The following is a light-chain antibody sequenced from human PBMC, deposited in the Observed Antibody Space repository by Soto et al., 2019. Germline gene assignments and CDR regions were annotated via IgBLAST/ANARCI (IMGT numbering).Light chain of an antibody. J-gene: IGKJ1*01. Sequence: GDRVTITCRASQRISSWLAWYQQKPGKAPKLLIYDGSSLESGVPSRFSGSGSGTEFTLTISSLQPDDFATYYCQQYNSYPWTFGQGTKVEIK. V-gene: IGKV1-5*01. CDR2: DGS. CDR1: QRISSW. CDR3: QQYNSYPWT.